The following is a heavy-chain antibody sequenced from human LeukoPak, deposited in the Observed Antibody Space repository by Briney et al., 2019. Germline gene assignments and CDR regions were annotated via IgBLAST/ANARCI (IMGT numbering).Heavy chain of an antibody. Sequence: ASVKVSCKASGYTFTSYGISWVRQAPGQGLEWMGWISAYNGNTNYAQKLQGRVTMTTDTSTSTAYMELRSLRSDDTAVYYCARVDPACGTSCAEFDYWGQGTLVTVSS. CDR2: ISAYNGNT. CDR1: GYTFTSYG. J-gene: IGHJ4*02. V-gene: IGHV1-18*01. D-gene: IGHD2-2*01. CDR3: ARVDPACGTSCAEFDY.